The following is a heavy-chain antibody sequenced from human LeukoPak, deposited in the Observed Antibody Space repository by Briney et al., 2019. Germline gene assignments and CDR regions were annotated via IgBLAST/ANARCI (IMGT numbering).Heavy chain of an antibody. J-gene: IGHJ3*02. CDR2: ISSNGGST. D-gene: IGHD3-22*01. CDR3: ARRYYYDSSGYYPGAFDI. CDR1: GFTFSSYA. V-gene: IGHV3-64*01. Sequence: QPGGSLRLSCAASGFTFSSYAMHWVRQAPGKGLEYVSAISSNGGSTYYANSVKGRFTISRDNSKNTLYLQMGSLRVEDMAVYYCARRYYYDSSGYYPGAFDIWGQGTMVTVSS.